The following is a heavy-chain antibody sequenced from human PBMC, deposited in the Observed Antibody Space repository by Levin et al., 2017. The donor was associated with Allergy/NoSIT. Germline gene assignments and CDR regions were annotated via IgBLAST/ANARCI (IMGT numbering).Heavy chain of an antibody. CDR2: IYYSGST. J-gene: IGHJ6*03. D-gene: IGHD3-9*01. Sequence: SETLSLTCTVSGGSISSYYWSWIRQPPGKGLEWIGYIYYSGSTNYNPSLKSRVTISVDTSKNQFSLKLSSVTAADTAVYYCARQIFWDYYYYMDVWGKGTTVTVSS. CDR3: ARQIFWDYYYYMDV. V-gene: IGHV4-59*08. CDR1: GGSISSYY.